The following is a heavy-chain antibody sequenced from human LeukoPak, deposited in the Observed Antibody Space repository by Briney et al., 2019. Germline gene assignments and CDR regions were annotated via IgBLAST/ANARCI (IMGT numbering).Heavy chain of an antibody. V-gene: IGHV3-11*04. CDR1: GFTFSDHY. CDR3: ARLAAFDYYYMDV. J-gene: IGHJ6*03. CDR2: ISNSGSAI. D-gene: IGHD6-13*01. Sequence: PGGSLRLSCAASGFTFSDHYMSWIRQAPGKGLEWISFISNSGSAIYYADSVKGRFTISRDNAKNSLYLQMNSLRAEDTAVYYCARLAAFDYYYMDVWGKGTTVTISS.